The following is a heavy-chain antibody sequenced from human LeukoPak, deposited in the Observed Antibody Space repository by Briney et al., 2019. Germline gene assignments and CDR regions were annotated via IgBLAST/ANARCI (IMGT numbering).Heavy chain of an antibody. J-gene: IGHJ4*02. CDR3: ARDLTGTTVDY. CDR2: ISSSSSYI. CDR1: GFTFSSYS. V-gene: IGHV3-21*01. Sequence: GGSLRLSCAASGFTFSSYSMNWVRQAPGKGLEWVSSISSSSSYIYYADSVKGRFTISRDNAKNSLYLQMDSLRAEDTAVYYCARDLTGTTVDYWGQGTLVTVSS. D-gene: IGHD1-7*01.